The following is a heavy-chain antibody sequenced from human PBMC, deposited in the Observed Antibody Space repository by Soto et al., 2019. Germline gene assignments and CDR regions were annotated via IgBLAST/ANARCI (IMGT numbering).Heavy chain of an antibody. CDR2: IYHSGSN. J-gene: IGHJ6*02. V-gene: IGHV4-4*02. CDR1: GRSISSSYC. Sequence: SEPLSLTCAVSGRSISSSYCWSWVRQHQGKVLEWIGEIYHSGSNNYNPALKSPVTISVDKSKNQFSLKLSSVTDADTALYYCVGLSYDWLSGPPYYYGMDVWGQGTTVTVSS. D-gene: IGHD3-3*01. CDR3: VGLSYDWLSGPPYYYGMDV.